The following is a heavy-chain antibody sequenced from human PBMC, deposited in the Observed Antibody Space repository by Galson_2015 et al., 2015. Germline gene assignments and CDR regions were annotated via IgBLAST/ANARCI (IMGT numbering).Heavy chain of an antibody. CDR3: ATWSRDSGSYDY. CDR1: GGTFSSYA. J-gene: IGHJ4*02. Sequence: SVKVSCKASGGTFSSYAISWVRQAPGKGLEWMGGFDPEDGETIYAQKFQGRVTMTEDTSTDTAYMELSSLRSEDTAVYYCATWSRDSGSYDYWGQGTLVTVSS. V-gene: IGHV1-24*01. CDR2: FDPEDGET. D-gene: IGHD1-26*01.